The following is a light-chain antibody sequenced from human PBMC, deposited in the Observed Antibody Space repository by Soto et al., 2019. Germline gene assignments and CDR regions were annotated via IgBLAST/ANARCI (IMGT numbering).Light chain of an antibody. J-gene: IGLJ3*02. CDR1: SGDVGAYDR. CDR2: EVT. Sequence: QSALTQPRSVSGSPGQSVTISCTGTSGDVGAYDRVSWYQHHPTKAPKLIIYEVTNRPSGVPYRFSGSKSGSTASLTISGLQAEDEADYYCCSHAGGPSWVFGGGTKLTVL. V-gene: IGLV2-11*01. CDR3: CSHAGGPSWV.